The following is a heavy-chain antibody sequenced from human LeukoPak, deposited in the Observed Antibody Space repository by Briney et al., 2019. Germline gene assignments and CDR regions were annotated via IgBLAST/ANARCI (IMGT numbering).Heavy chain of an antibody. J-gene: IGHJ4*02. Sequence: GASVKVSCKASGYTFTSYYMHWVRQAPGQGLEWMGIINPSGGSTSYAQKLQGRVTMTRDTSTSTVYMELSSLRSEDTAVYYCARGEYYDSSGYYYARVWFDYWGQGTLVTVSS. CDR3: ARGEYYDSSGYYYARVWFDY. CDR2: INPSGGST. V-gene: IGHV1-46*03. D-gene: IGHD3-22*01. CDR1: GYTFTSYY.